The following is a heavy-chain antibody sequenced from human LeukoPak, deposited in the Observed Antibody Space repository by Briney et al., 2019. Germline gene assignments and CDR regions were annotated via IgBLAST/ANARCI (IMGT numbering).Heavy chain of an antibody. V-gene: IGHV4-59*01. J-gene: IGHJ5*02. Sequence: SETLSLTCTVSGGSISSYYWSWIRQPPGKGLEWIGYIYYSGSTNYNPSLKSRVTISVDTSKNQFSLKLSSVTAADTAVYYCARDKGMRGPAAKAFDPWGQGTLVTVSS. CDR2: IYYSGST. D-gene: IGHD2-2*01. CDR1: GGSISSYY. CDR3: ARDKGMRGPAAKAFDP.